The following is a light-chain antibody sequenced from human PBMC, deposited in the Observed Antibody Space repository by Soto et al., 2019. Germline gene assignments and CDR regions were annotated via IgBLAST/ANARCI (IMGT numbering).Light chain of an antibody. Sequence: DIQMTQSPSSLSASVGDRVTITCRASQSISSYLNWYQQEPGKAPKLLIYAASSLQSGVPSRFSGSGSGTDFTLTISSLQPEDVETYYCQKCKVAPFTLGGGTKVDI. CDR3: QKCKVAPFT. J-gene: IGKJ4*01. V-gene: IGKV1-39*01. CDR1: QSISSY. CDR2: AAS.